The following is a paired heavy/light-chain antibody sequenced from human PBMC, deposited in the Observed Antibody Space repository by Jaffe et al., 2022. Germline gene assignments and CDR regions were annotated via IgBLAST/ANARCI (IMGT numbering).Light chain of an antibody. CDR3: QQYYTTPYT. CDR1: QSVLYNSNNKHY. J-gene: IGKJ2*01. V-gene: IGKV4-1*01. Sequence: DIVMTQSPDSLAVSLGERATINCKSSQSVLYNSNNKHYLAWYQQKPGQPPRLLIYWASTRESGVPDRFSGSGSGTDFTLTISSLQAEDVAVYYCQQYYTTPYTFGQGTKLEIK. CDR2: WAS.
Heavy chain of an antibody. Sequence: QVQLVQSGAEVKKPGASVKLSCKASRYTFTSSYMHWVRQAPGQGLEWMGIINPNGGSTTYAQKFQGRVTMTRDTSTSTFYMELSSLRSDDTAVYYCATLAHYYDSGLQHWGQGTLVTVSS. J-gene: IGHJ1*01. D-gene: IGHD3-22*01. CDR2: INPNGGST. V-gene: IGHV1-46*01. CDR3: ATLAHYYDSGLQH. CDR1: RYTFTSSY.